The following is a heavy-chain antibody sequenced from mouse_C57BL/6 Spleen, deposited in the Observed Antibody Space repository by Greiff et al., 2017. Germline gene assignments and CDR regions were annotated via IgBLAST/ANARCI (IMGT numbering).Heavy chain of an antibody. V-gene: IGHV1-82*01. Sequence: VKLQESGPELVKPGASVKISCKASGYAFSSSWMNWVKQRPGKGLEWIGRIYPGDGDTNYNGKFKGKATLTADKSSSTAYMQLSSLTSEDSAVYFCARAQAPYAMDYWGQGTSVTVSS. CDR2: IYPGDGDT. CDR1: GYAFSSSW. D-gene: IGHD3-2*02. CDR3: ARAQAPYAMDY. J-gene: IGHJ4*01.